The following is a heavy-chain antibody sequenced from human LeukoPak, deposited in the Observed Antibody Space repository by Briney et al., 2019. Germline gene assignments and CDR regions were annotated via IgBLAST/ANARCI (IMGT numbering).Heavy chain of an antibody. CDR2: INSDARST. CDR1: GFAFSSYG. V-gene: IGHV3-74*01. J-gene: IGHJ5*02. CDR3: ARGADTGYSSDS. D-gene: IGHD6-19*01. Sequence: GGSLRLSCAASGFAFSSYGMHWVRQAPGKGLVWVSRINSDARSTSYADSVKGRFTISRDNAKNTLYLQMNSLRAEDTAVYYCARGADTGYSSDSWGQGTLVTVSS.